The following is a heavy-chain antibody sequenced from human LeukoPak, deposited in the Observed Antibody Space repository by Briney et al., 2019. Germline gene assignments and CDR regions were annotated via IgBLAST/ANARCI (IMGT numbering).Heavy chain of an antibody. D-gene: IGHD6-13*01. CDR3: ARDLMGIAYRGAFYY. V-gene: IGHV3-23*01. CDR1: GFSFRRYG. Sequence: GGSLRLSCAASGFSFRRYGMSWVRQAPGKGLEWVSIISGSRGSTYYADSVKGRFTISRDNSNNSLFLHMNSLRAEDTAVYYCARDLMGIAYRGAFYYWGQGTLVTVSS. CDR2: ISGSRGST. J-gene: IGHJ4*02.